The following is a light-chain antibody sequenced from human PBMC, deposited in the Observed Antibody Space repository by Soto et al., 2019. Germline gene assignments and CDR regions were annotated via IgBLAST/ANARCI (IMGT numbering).Light chain of an antibody. Sequence: EIVWTQSPGTLALSRGQGATLCCRASQNFGSSYLAWYQQKPGQAPRLLIYGASSRATGIPDRFSGSGSGTDFTLTITRLEPEDVAVYYCQQYGSSITFGQGTRLEIK. CDR2: GAS. J-gene: IGKJ5*01. V-gene: IGKV3-20*01. CDR1: QNFGSSY. CDR3: QQYGSSIT.